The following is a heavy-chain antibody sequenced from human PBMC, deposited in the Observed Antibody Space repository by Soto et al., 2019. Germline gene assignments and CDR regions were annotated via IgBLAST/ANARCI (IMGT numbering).Heavy chain of an antibody. CDR2: VNGGGDIT. J-gene: IGHJ6*02. CDR1: EFTFSSYS. Sequence: EVQLLESGGGLVQPGGSLRLSCAASEFTFSSYSMIWVRQAPGTGLEWVSGVNGGGDITYYAESGKGRFSISRDNSKNTLYLKMNSLRAEDTAVFYCARGHFGVTMDVWGQGTTVTVSS. D-gene: IGHD3-3*01. CDR3: ARGHFGVTMDV. V-gene: IGHV3-23*01.